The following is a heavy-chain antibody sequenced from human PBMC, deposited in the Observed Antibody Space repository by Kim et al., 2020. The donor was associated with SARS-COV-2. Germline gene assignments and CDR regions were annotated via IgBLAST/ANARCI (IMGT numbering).Heavy chain of an antibody. CDR1: GGSISSGGYY. J-gene: IGHJ4*01. CDR2: IYYSGSS. Sequence: SETLSLTCTVSGGSISSGGYYWSWIRQHPGKGLEWIGYIYYSGSSYYNPSPKRRVTISVDTSKNQFSLKQSSVTAAATAVYYCARTRITMLVVVTHFDY. CDR3: ARTRITMLVVVTHFDY. D-gene: IGHD3-22*01. V-gene: IGHV4-31*03.